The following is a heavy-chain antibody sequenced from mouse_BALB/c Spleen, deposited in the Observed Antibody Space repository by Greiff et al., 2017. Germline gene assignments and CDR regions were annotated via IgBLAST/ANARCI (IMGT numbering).Heavy chain of an antibody. CDR2: ISDGGSYT. Sequence: EVQGVESGGGLVKPGGSLKLSCAASGFTFSDYYMYWVRQTPEKRLEWVATISDGGSYTYYPDSVKGRFTISRDNAKNNLYLQMSSLKSEDTAMYYCARDSTPGVASWFAYWGQGTLVTVSA. CDR1: GFTFSDYY. V-gene: IGHV5-4*02. J-gene: IGHJ3*01. D-gene: IGHD1-1*02. CDR3: ARDSTPGVASWFAY.